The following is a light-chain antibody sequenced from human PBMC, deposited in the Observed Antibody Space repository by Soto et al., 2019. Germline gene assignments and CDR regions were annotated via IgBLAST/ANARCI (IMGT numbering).Light chain of an antibody. CDR2: EVS. J-gene: IGLJ2*01. V-gene: IGLV2-14*01. CDR3: SSYTSSSTVV. CDR1: SSDVGGSNS. Sequence: QSALTQPASVSGSPGQSITISCTGTSSDVGGSNSVSWYQHHPGIAPKLMIYEVSHRPSGASNRFSGSKSGNTASLTISGLQAADEADYYCSSYTSSSTVVFCGGTKLTVL.